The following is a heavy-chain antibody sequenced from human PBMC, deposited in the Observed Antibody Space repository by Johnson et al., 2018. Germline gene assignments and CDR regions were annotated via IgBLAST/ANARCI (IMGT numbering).Heavy chain of an antibody. CDR3: ARDSGIVGATLYMDV. Sequence: QVQLVESGAEVKKPGASVKVSCKASGYTFTSYYMHWVRQAPGQGLEWMGIINPSGGSTSYAQKFQGRVTMTRDTSTSTVYMELSSLGSEDTAVYYWARDSGIVGATLYMDVWGKGTTVTVSS. V-gene: IGHV1-46*01. CDR1: GYTFTSYY. J-gene: IGHJ6*03. CDR2: INPSGGST. D-gene: IGHD1-26*01.